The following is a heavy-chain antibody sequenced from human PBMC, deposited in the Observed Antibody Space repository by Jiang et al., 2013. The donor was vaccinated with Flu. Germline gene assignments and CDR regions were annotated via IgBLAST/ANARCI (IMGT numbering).Heavy chain of an antibody. CDR3: ARERPPKAAGGSFDY. CDR2: INPNSGGT. V-gene: IGHV1-2*04. Sequence: SGYTFTDYYMHWVRQAPGQGLEWMGWINPNSGGTNYAQKFQGWVTMTRDTSISTAYMDLSRLRSDDTAVYYCARERPPKAAGGSFDYWGQGTLVTVSS. J-gene: IGHJ4*02. D-gene: IGHD6-13*01. CDR1: GYTFTDYY.